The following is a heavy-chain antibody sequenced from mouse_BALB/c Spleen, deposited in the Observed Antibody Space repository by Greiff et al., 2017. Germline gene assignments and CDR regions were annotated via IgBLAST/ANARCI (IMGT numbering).Heavy chain of an antibody. Sequence: SGPELVKPGASVKISCKASGYTFTDYNMHWVKQSHGKSLEWIGYIYPYNGGTGYNQKFKSKATLTVDNSSSTAYMELRSLTSEDSAVYYCARGGNWDAWFAYWGQGTLVTVSA. CDR2: IYPYNGGT. CDR1: GYTFTDYN. J-gene: IGHJ3*01. V-gene: IGHV1S29*02. D-gene: IGHD4-1*01. CDR3: ARGGNWDAWFAY.